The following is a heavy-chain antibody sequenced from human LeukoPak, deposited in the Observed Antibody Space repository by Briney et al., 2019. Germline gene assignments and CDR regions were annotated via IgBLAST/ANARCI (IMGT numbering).Heavy chain of an antibody. Sequence: TLSLTCAVYGGSLSGYYWSWIRQPPWKGLEWIGENNHSGSTNYNPSLKSRVTISVDTSKNQFSLKLSSVTAADTAVYYCARAPSSLGIPEGYFDYWGQGTLVTVSS. CDR2: NNHSGST. CDR3: ARAPSSLGIPEGYFDY. V-gene: IGHV4-34*01. J-gene: IGHJ4*02. D-gene: IGHD6-6*01. CDR1: GGSLSGYY.